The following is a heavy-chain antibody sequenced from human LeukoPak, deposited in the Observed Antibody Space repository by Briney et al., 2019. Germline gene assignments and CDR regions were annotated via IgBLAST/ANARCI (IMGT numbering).Heavy chain of an antibody. CDR2: IYSGGST. D-gene: IGHD2-8*01. Sequence: GGSLRLSCAASGFTVSSNYMSWVRQAPGKGLEWVSVIYSGGSTYYADSVKGRFTISRDNSKNTLYLRMNSLRAEDTAVYYCARDLIYYYYYMDVWGKGTTVTVSS. J-gene: IGHJ6*03. CDR3: ARDLIYYYYYMDV. V-gene: IGHV3-66*02. CDR1: GFTVSSNY.